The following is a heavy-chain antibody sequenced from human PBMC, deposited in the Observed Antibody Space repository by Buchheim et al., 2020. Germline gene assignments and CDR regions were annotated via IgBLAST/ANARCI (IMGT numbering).Heavy chain of an antibody. D-gene: IGHD3-10*01. CDR3: ARRQPRGSWFDP. V-gene: IGHV3-66*01. J-gene: IGHJ5*02. CDR1: GFTVSSDS. CDR2: IYGGGAT. Sequence: EVQLVESGGGLVQPGGSLRLSCAVSGFTVSSDSMSWVRQAPGKGLEWVSAIYGGGATYYTDSVKGRFNISRDSSKNTLYLQMNRLRVEDTAMYYCARRQPRGSWFDPWGQGTL.